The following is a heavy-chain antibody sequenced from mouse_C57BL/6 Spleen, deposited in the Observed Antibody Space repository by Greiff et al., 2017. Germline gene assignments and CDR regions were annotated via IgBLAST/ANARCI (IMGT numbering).Heavy chain of an antibody. CDR2: IYPGSGST. D-gene: IGHD1-1*01. Sequence: VQLQQPGAELVKPGASVKMSCKASGYTFTSYWITWVKQRPGQGLEWIGDIYPGSGSTNYNEKFKSKATLTVDKSSSTAYMQLSSLTSEDSAVYYWARRDYGSRGRAMDYWGQGTSVTVSS. CDR1: GYTFTSYW. J-gene: IGHJ4*01. CDR3: ARRDYGSRGRAMDY. V-gene: IGHV1-55*01.